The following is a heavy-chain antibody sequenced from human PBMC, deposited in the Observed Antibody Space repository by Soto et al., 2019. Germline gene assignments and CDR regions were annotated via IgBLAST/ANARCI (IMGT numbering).Heavy chain of an antibody. Sequence: GGSLRLSCAASGFTFSSYSMNWVRQAPRKGLEWVSSISSSSSYIYYADSVKGRFTISRDNAKNSLYLQMNSLRAEDTAVYYCARDLSVVRGVPYGMDVWGQGTTVTVSS. D-gene: IGHD3-10*01. CDR1: GFTFSSYS. V-gene: IGHV3-21*01. J-gene: IGHJ6*02. CDR2: ISSSSSYI. CDR3: ARDLSVVRGVPYGMDV.